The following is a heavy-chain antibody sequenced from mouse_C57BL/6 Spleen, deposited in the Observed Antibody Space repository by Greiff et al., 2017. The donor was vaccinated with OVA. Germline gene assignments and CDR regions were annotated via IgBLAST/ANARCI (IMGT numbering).Heavy chain of an antibody. Sequence: QVQLQQPGAELVRPGTSVKLSCKASGYTFTSYWMHWVKQRPGQGLEWIGVIDPSDSYTTSNQKLKGKATLTVDTSTSTAYMQLSILTSEDSAVYYCARAYYGSSYLFAYWGQGTLVTVSA. CDR1: GYTFTSYW. J-gene: IGHJ3*01. D-gene: IGHD1-1*01. CDR2: IDPSDSYT. V-gene: IGHV1-59*01. CDR3: ARAYYGSSYLFAY.